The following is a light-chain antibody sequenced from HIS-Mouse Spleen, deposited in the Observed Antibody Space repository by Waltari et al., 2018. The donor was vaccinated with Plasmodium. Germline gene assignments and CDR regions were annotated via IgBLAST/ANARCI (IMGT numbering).Light chain of an antibody. J-gene: IGLJ3*02. CDR2: EVS. V-gene: IGLV2-14*01. CDR3: SSYTSSSTLWV. Sequence: QSALTQPASVSGSPGQSITISCTGTSSDAGVYNYVSWYQQHPGKAPKLMLYEVSNRPSGVSNRFSGSKSGNTASLTISGLQAEDEADYYCSSYTSSSTLWVFGGGTKLTVL. CDR1: SSDAGVYNY.